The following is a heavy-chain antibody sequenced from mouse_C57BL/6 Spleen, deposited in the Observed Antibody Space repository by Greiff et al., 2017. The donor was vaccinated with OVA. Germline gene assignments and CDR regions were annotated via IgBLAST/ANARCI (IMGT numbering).Heavy chain of an antibody. V-gene: IGHV1-22*01. D-gene: IGHD4-1*01. CDR2: INPNNGGT. CDR3: ARFGTGKEGVYYFDY. CDR1: GYTFTDYN. J-gene: IGHJ2*01. Sequence: VQLQQSGPELVKPGASVKMSCKASGYTFTDYNMHWVKQSHGKSLEWIGYINPNNGGTSYNQKFKGKATLTVNKSSSTAYMELRSLTSEDSAVYYCARFGTGKEGVYYFDYWGQGTTLTVSS.